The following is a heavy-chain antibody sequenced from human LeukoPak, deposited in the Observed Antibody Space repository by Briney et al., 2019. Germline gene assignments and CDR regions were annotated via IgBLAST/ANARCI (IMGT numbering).Heavy chain of an antibody. CDR1: GYTFTGYY. CDR3: ARGEDTAMVRNYYGMDV. J-gene: IGHJ6*04. V-gene: IGHV1-2*04. Sequence: ASVKVSCKASGYTFTGYYTHWVRQAPGQGLEWMGWINPNSGGTNYAQKFQGWVTMTRDTSISTAYMELSRLRSDDTAVYYCARGEDTAMVRNYYGMDVWGKRTTVTVSS. D-gene: IGHD5-18*01. CDR2: INPNSGGT.